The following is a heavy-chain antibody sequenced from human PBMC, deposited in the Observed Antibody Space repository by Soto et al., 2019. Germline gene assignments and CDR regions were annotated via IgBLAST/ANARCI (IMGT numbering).Heavy chain of an antibody. V-gene: IGHV3-7*01. J-gene: IGHJ3*02. CDR3: ARDDARRNDDLLSGHYTADAFDI. CDR1: GFTFRRYW. D-gene: IGHD3-3*01. Sequence: EVQLLESGGGLVQPGGSLRLSCAASGFTFRRYWMSWVRQAPGKGLEWVANIKQDGSEKYYVESVKGRFTISRDNAKNSLSLQMNSLRAEDTAVYYCARDDARRNDDLLSGHYTADAFDIWGQGRMVTVSS. CDR2: IKQDGSEK.